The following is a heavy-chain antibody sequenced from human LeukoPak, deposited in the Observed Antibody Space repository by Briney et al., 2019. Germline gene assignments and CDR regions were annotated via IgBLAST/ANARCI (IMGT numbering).Heavy chain of an antibody. V-gene: IGHV3-33*01. D-gene: IGHD5-24*01. Sequence: PGRSLRLSCGASGFTFSTYGMHWVRQAPGKGLEWVALIWYDGSNKYYADSVKGRFTISRDNSKKTLYLQMYSLRAEDTAVYYCARGSPVGYNNDWFDPWGQGTLVTVSS. J-gene: IGHJ5*02. CDR1: GFTFSTYG. CDR3: ARGSPVGYNNDWFDP. CDR2: IWYDGSNK.